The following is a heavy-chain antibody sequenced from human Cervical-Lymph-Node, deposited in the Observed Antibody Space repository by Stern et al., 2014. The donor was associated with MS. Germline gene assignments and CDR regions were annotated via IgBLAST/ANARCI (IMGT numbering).Heavy chain of an antibody. D-gene: IGHD4-17*01. J-gene: IGHJ4*02. CDR3: ASRQDYVDYTCN. CDR1: GLIFSSYG. V-gene: IGHV3-30*03. Sequence: QVQLVQSGGGVVQPGGSLRLSCAVSGLIFSSYGMHWVRKAPGEELEWVASISSDASEKHYADSVKDRFTISRDNPKNTMYLQMTSLRDEDTAVYYCASRQDYVDYTCNWGQGTLVTVSS. CDR2: ISSDASEK.